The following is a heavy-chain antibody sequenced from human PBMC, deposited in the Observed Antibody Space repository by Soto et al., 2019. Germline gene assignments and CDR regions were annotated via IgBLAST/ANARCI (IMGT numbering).Heavy chain of an antibody. Sequence: GGSLRLSWTASGLNFGSFWGRWVRQAPGKGLEWVANIKQDGSEKYYVDSVKGRFTISRDNAKNSLYLQMNSLRVEDTAVYFCARDPHEKSRSWPFFWGQGTLVTVSS. CDR1: GLNFGSFW. CDR2: IKQDGSEK. V-gene: IGHV3-7*01. J-gene: IGHJ4*02. D-gene: IGHD6-13*01. CDR3: ARDPHEKSRSWPFF.